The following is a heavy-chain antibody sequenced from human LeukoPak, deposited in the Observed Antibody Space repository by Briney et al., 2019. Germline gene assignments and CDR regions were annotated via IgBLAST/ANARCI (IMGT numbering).Heavy chain of an antibody. D-gene: IGHD3-10*01. Sequence: GGSLRLSCAASGFTFSSYSMNWVRQAPGKGLEWVSSISSSSSYIYYADSVKGRFTISRDNAKNSLYLQMNSMRAEDTAVYYCANDLKATMVRGVIRYDYWGQGTLVTVSS. CDR1: GFTFSSYS. J-gene: IGHJ4*02. V-gene: IGHV3-21*04. CDR2: ISSSSSYI. CDR3: ANDLKATMVRGVIRYDY.